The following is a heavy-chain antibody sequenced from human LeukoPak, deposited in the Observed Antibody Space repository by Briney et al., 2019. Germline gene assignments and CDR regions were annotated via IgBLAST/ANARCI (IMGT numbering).Heavy chain of an antibody. Sequence: GGSLRLSCAASGFTFSSYGMHWVRQAPGKGLEWVAVISYDGSNKHYADSVKGRFTISRDNSKNTLYLQMDSLRAEDTAVYYCAKGRVPAAKYYYYYYGMDVWGQGTTVTVSS. J-gene: IGHJ6*02. CDR2: ISYDGSNK. D-gene: IGHD2-2*01. V-gene: IGHV3-30*18. CDR3: AKGRVPAAKYYYYYYGMDV. CDR1: GFTFSSYG.